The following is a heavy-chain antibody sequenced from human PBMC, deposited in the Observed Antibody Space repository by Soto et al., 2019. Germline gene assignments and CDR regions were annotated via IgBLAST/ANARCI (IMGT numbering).Heavy chain of an antibody. V-gene: IGHV4-30-4*01. CDR1: GGSISSGDYF. J-gene: IGHJ4*02. CDR3: ARVIGQLADY. D-gene: IGHD6-6*01. CDR2: IYYSGNT. Sequence: QVQLQESGPGLVKPSQTLSLTCTVSGGSISSGDYFWTWIRQPPGKGLEWIGYIYYSGNTYYNPSLKSRVTISVDTSNNRFSLKLSSVTAADTAVYYCARVIGQLADYWGQGTLVTVSS.